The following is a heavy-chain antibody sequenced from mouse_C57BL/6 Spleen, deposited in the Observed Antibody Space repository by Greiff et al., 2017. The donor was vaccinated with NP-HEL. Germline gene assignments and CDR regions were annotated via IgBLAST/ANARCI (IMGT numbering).Heavy chain of an antibody. CDR2: IDPSDSYT. V-gene: IGHV1-50*01. CDR1: GYTFTSYW. J-gene: IGHJ2*01. D-gene: IGHD2-3*01. Sequence: QVQLQQPGAELVKPGASVKLSCKASGYTFTSYWMQWVKQRPGQGLEWIGEIDPSDSYTNYNQKFKGKATLTVDTSSRTAYMQLSSLTSEDSAVYYCARIGLLGFDYWGQGTTLTVSS. CDR3: ARIGLLGFDY.